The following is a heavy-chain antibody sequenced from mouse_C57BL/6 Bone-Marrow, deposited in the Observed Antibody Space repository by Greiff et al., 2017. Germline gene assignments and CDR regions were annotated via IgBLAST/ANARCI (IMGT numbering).Heavy chain of an antibody. D-gene: IGHD1-1*01. V-gene: IGHV5-17*01. CDR3: ARRKTYYGSREYYFDY. CDR1: GFTFSDYG. CDR2: ISSCSSTI. Sequence: EVQLVESGGGLVKPGGSLKLSCAASGFTFSDYGMHWVRQAPEKGLEWVAYISSCSSTIYYADTVKGRFTISRDNAKNTLFLQMTSLRSEDTAMYYCARRKTYYGSREYYFDYWGQGTTLTVSS. J-gene: IGHJ2*01.